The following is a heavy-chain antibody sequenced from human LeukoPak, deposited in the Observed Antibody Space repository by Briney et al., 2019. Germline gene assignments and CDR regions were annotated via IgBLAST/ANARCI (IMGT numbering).Heavy chain of an antibody. Sequence: GESLKISCKASGYTFTSYWVAWVRQMPGKGLEWMGVIYPGDSDTRYSPSLQGHVTISADKSVTTAFLQWSSLEASDTAMYYCARTNYYEISRWAAGLSPFDMWGRGTMVTVFS. CDR3: ARTNYYEISRWAAGLSPFDM. D-gene: IGHD3-16*01. V-gene: IGHV5-51*01. CDR2: IYPGDSDT. J-gene: IGHJ3*02. CDR1: GYTFTSYW.